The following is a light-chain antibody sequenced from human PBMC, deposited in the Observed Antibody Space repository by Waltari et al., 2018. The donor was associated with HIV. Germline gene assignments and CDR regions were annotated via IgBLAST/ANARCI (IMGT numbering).Light chain of an antibody. Sequence: SALTQPASVSGSPGQSVTISCTGTSYEFDLHNFLSWYQQHPGKAPQLILIGVHSRPSGISSLFSASKSGDTASLTISGLQSGDEADYYCTTYTAKDSLLIGSGTKLTVL. J-gene: IGLJ2*01. CDR3: TTYTAKDSLL. CDR2: GVH. CDR1: SYEFDLHNF. V-gene: IGLV2-14*01.